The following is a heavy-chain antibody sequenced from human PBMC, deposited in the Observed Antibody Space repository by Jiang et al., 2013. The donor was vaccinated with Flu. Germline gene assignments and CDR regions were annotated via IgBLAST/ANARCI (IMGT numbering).Heavy chain of an antibody. V-gene: IGHV3-33*01. J-gene: IGHJ4*02. D-gene: IGHD1-1*01. CDR2: IWYDGSNK. Sequence: VQLLESGGGVVQPGRSLRLSCATSGFTFRNYGMQWVRQAPGKGLEWVAIIWYDGSNKYYADSVKGRFTISRDNSRNMLYMQMNSLRAEDTAVYYCATVVGHMGNWYFDHWGQGTLVTVSS. CDR1: GFTFRNYG. CDR3: ATVVGHMGNWYFDH.